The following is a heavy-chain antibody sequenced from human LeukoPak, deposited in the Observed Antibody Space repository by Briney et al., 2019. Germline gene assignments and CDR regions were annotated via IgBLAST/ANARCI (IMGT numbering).Heavy chain of an antibody. Sequence: PSETLSLTCTVSGCSISKYYWSWIRQPPGQGLEWIGYIYYSGSTNYNHSLKSRVTISVDTSKNQFSLKLSCVTAADTAVYYCARTSPGLGYHFDYWGQGTLVTVSS. CDR1: GCSISKYY. CDR3: ARTSPGLGYHFDY. CDR2: IYYSGST. J-gene: IGHJ4*02. V-gene: IGHV4-59*01. D-gene: IGHD3-16*01.